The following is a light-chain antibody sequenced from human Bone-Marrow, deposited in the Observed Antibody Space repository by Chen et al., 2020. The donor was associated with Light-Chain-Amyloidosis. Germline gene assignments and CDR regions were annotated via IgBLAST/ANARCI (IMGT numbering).Light chain of an antibody. V-gene: IGLV1-44*01. CDR3: AAWDDSLTGVV. Sequence: QSVLTQPPSASGTPGQRVTISCSGGSSNIGSNSLNWYQHLPGTAPKLLIYDNNQRPSGVPDRFSGSKSATSASLAISGLQSDDEADYYCAAWDDSLTGVVFGGGTKLTVL. CDR1: SSNIGSNS. J-gene: IGLJ2*01. CDR2: DNN.